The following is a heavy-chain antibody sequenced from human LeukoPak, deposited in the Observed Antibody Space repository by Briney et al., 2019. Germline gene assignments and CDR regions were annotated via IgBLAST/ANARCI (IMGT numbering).Heavy chain of an antibody. V-gene: IGHV3-23*01. D-gene: IGHD3-16*02. J-gene: IGHJ3*01. CDR2: ISYSGANS. CDR1: GFTFSGSA. CDR3: ARDMQLST. Sequence: HPGGSLRLSCAASGFTFSGSAISWVRQAPPEGLVWGSLISYSGANSYYTESVRGRFTISVDTSKDTLFLQMNTLRAADTAIYYCARDMQLSTWGLGTMVTVSS.